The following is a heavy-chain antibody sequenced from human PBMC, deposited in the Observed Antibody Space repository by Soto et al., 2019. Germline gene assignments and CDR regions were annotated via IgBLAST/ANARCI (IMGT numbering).Heavy chain of an antibody. D-gene: IGHD6-19*01. CDR1: GFTFDDYA. J-gene: IGHJ6*03. CDR2: ISWNSGSI. Sequence: GGSLRLSCAASGFTFDDYAMHWVRQAPGKGLEWVSGISWNSGSIGYADSVKGRFTTSRDNAKNSLYLQMNSLRAEDTALYYCAKVPAGKGRLNQWLSSLGYYYYMDVWGKGTTVTVSS. V-gene: IGHV3-9*01. CDR3: AKVPAGKGRLNQWLSSLGYYYYMDV.